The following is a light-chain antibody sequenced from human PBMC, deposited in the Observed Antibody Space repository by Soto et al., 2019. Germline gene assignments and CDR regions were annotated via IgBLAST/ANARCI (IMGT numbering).Light chain of an antibody. V-gene: IGLV2-14*01. CDR2: DVS. CDR1: SSDVGAYNL. CDR3: SSYTTSSSYF. Sequence: QSVLTQPASVSGSPGQSITISCTGTSSDVGAYNLVSWYQQHPGKAPKLMIYDVSDRPSGVSNRFSGSKSGNTASLTISGLQAEDEADYYCSSYTTSSSYFFGTGTKVTVL. J-gene: IGLJ1*01.